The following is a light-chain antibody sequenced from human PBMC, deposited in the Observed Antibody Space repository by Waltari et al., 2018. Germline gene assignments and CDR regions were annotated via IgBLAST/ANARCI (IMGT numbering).Light chain of an antibody. CDR3: SSYTSSSTLVV. CDR2: YVS. V-gene: IGLV2-14*03. Sequence: QSALTQPASVSGSPGQSITISCTGTSSDVGGYHYVSWYQQHPRKAPKLMIYYVSNRPSGVSNLFSGSKSGNTASLTISGLQAEDEADYYCSSYTSSSTLVVFGGGTKLTVL. CDR1: SSDVGGYHY. J-gene: IGLJ2*01.